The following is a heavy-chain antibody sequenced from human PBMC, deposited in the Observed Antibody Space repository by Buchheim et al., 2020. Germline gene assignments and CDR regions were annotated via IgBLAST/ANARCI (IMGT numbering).Heavy chain of an antibody. CDR3: ARARGYCSSSSCYDFDY. J-gene: IGHJ4*02. CDR2: IYPGDSST. CDR1: GYSFSNYW. Sequence: EVQLVQSGAEVKKPGESLKISCKASGYSFSNYWIGWVRQMPGKGLEWMAMIYPGDSSTKYSPSFQAQVTIPADKSSSTAYLQWTSLKASDTDMYFCARARGYCSSSSCYDFDYWGQGT. D-gene: IGHD2-2*01. V-gene: IGHV5-51*01.